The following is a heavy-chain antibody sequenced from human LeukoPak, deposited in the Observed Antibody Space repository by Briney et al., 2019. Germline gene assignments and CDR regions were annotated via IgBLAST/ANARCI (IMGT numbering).Heavy chain of an antibody. CDR1: GFTFRSIG. CDR2: MSYDGSNI. V-gene: IGHV3-30*18. Sequence: SGGSLRLSCAASGFTFRSIGMHWVRQAPGKGLEWVAVMSYDGSNINYGNSVKGRFTISRDNFKNTLYLQMNSLRPEDTAVYYCAKDPQGENWLNPWGQGTLVTVSS. CDR3: AKDPQGENWLNP. J-gene: IGHJ5*02.